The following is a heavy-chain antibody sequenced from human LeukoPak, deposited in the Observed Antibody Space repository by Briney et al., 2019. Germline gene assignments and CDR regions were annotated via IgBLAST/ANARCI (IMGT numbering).Heavy chain of an antibody. CDR3: ARDPLTGSYGVNWLDP. J-gene: IGHJ5*01. Sequence: GGSLRLSCAASGFTVSSNYMSCVRQAPGKGLEWVSVIYTCGSTYYADSVKGRFTISRDNSKNTLYLQMNSLRAEDTAVYYCARDPLTGSYGVNWLDPWGQGTLVTVSS. V-gene: IGHV3-66*01. CDR2: IYTCGST. D-gene: IGHD1-26*01. CDR1: GFTVSSNY.